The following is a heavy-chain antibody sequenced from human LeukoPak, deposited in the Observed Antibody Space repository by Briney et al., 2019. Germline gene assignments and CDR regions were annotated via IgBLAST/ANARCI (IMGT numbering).Heavy chain of an antibody. Sequence: GASVKVSCKASGYTFIDYGIGWVRQAPGQGLEWMGWIIPYVGIAEYPQKFQGRVTMSTDTSTSTAYMELRSLRSDDTAVYYRGRTREYSSVRDGLAYWGQGNLVRVSA. D-gene: IGHD3-22*01. J-gene: IGHJ4*02. CDR2: IIPYVGIA. CDR3: GRTREYSSVRDGLAY. CDR1: GYTFIDYG. V-gene: IGHV1-18*01.